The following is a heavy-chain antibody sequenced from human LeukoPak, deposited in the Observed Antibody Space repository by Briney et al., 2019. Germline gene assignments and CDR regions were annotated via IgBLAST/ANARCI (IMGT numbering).Heavy chain of an antibody. CDR2: ISYDGSNK. V-gene: IGHV3-30-3*01. Sequence: GRSLRLSCAAPGFTFSSYAMPWVRQAPGKGLEWVAVISYDGSNKYYADSVKGRFTISRDNSKNTLYLQMNSLRAEDTAVYYCARDVGSHYYDSSGYYGVHYWGQGTLVTVSS. CDR1: GFTFSSYA. D-gene: IGHD3-22*01. CDR3: ARDVGSHYYDSSGYYGVHY. J-gene: IGHJ4*02.